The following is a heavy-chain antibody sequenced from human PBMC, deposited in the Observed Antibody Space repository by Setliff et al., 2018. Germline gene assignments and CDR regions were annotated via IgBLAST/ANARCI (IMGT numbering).Heavy chain of an antibody. Sequence: PGESLTISCAASGFTFTNAWMSWVRQAPGKGLEWVGRIKSKTDGGTTDYAAPVKGRFTISRDDSKNTLYLQMNSLKTEDTAVYYCITLSTIPLGVWGQGTTVTVSS. CDR2: IKSKTDGGTT. J-gene: IGHJ6*02. D-gene: IGHD2-2*01. CDR1: GFTFTNAW. V-gene: IGHV3-15*01. CDR3: ITLSTIPLGV.